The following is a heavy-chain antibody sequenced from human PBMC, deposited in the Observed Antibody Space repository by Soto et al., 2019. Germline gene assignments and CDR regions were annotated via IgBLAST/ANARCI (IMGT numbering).Heavy chain of an antibody. CDR3: TTQARDYEPTTYFYYYYMDV. V-gene: IGHV3-73*01. Sequence: EVQLVESGGGLVQPGGSLKLSCAASGFRFSGSAMHWVRQAAGKGLEWLGRIRGKNNNYATAYAASVKGRFIISRDDLKNTAFLQRRSLEPEDTAVYYCTTQARDYEPTTYFYYYYMDVWGKGTTVTVSS. CDR1: GFRFSGSA. D-gene: IGHD4-17*01. CDR2: IRGKNNNYAT. J-gene: IGHJ6*03.